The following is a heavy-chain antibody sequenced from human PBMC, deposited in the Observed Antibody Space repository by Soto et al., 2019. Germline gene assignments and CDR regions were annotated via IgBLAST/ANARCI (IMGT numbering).Heavy chain of an antibody. D-gene: IGHD1-7*01. CDR2: IKRDGSEK. Sequence: PGGSLRLSCAASGVTLSSNRMSWVRQAPAKGLEWVAKIKRDGSEKYYVDSVKGRFTISRDNAKNSLYLQMNSLRAEDTAVYYCARDLITGTMKSYWGQGTLVTVSS. V-gene: IGHV3-7*03. J-gene: IGHJ4*02. CDR1: GVTLSSNR. CDR3: ARDLITGTMKSY.